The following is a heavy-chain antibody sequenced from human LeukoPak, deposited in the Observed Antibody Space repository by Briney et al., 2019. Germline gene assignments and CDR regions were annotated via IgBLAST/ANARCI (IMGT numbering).Heavy chain of an antibody. CDR3: ARDPRSLAAAAL. CDR1: GYTFTSYG. J-gene: IGHJ4*02. D-gene: IGHD6-13*01. Sequence: GASVKVSCKASGYTFTSYGISWVRQAPGQGLEWMGWINPNSGGTNYAQKFQGRVTMTRDTSISTAYMELSRLRSDDTAVYYCARDPRSLAAAALWGQGTLVTVSS. V-gene: IGHV1-2*02. CDR2: INPNSGGT.